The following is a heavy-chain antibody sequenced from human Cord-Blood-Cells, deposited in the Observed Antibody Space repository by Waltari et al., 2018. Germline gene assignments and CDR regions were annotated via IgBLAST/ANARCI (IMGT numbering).Heavy chain of an antibody. Sequence: EVQLLESGGGLVQPGGSLRLSCAASGFTFSSYALIWVRQAPGKGLEWVSAISGSGGSTYYADSVKGRFTISRDNSKNTLYLQMNSLRAEDTAVYYCAKAYDYSNYFFDYWGQGTLVTVSS. CDR2: ISGSGGST. V-gene: IGHV3-23*01. D-gene: IGHD4-4*01. CDR1: GFTFSSYA. J-gene: IGHJ4*02. CDR3: AKAYDYSNYFFDY.